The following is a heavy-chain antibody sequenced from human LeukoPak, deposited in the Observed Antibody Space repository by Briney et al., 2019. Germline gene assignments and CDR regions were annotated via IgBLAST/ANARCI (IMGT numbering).Heavy chain of an antibody. V-gene: IGHV4-34*01. Sequence: PSETLSLTCAVYGGPFSGYYWSWIRQPPGKGLEWIGEIYHSGSTNYNPSLKSRVTISVDKSKNQFSLKLSSVTAADTAVYYCARALVTLDYWGQGTLVTVSS. CDR1: GGPFSGYY. J-gene: IGHJ4*02. D-gene: IGHD3-9*01. CDR2: IYHSGST. CDR3: ARALVTLDY.